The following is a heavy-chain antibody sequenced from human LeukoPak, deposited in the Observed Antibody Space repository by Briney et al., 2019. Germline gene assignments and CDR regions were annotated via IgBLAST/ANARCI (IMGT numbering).Heavy chain of an antibody. D-gene: IGHD3-16*01. J-gene: IGHJ4*02. CDR2: IYYSGST. CDR3: AQGGVRFDY. CDR1: GGSISSYY. V-gene: IGHV4-59*12. Sequence: SETLSLTCTVSGGSISSYYWSWIRQPPGKGLEWIGYIYYSGSTNYNPSLKSRVTISVDTSKNQFSLKLSSVTAADTAMYYCAQGGVRFDYWGQGTLVTVSS.